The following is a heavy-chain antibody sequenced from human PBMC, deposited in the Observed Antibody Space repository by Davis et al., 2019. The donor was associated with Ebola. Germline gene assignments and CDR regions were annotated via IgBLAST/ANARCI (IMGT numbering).Heavy chain of an antibody. J-gene: IGHJ3*02. Sequence: GESLKISCAASGFTFSSYWMHWVRQAPGKGLVWVSRIKSDGSSTSYADSVKGRFTISRDNSKNTLYLQMNSLRAEDTAVYYCAKSAYGDYVGAFDIWGQGTMVTVSS. V-gene: IGHV3-74*01. CDR3: AKSAYGDYVGAFDI. CDR1: GFTFSSYW. D-gene: IGHD4-17*01. CDR2: IKSDGSST.